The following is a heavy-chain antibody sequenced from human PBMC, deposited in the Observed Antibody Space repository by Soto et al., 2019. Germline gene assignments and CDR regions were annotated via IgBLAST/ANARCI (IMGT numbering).Heavy chain of an antibody. D-gene: IGHD6-19*01. CDR2: IYYSGST. V-gene: IGHV4-59*01. Sequence: SETLSLTCTVSGGSISSYYWSWIRQPPGKGLEWIGYIYYSGSTNYNPSLKSRVTISVDTSKNQFSLKLSSVTAADTAVYYCARGGSGWSFDYWGQGTLVTVSS. CDR3: ARGGSGWSFDY. CDR1: GGSISSYY. J-gene: IGHJ4*02.